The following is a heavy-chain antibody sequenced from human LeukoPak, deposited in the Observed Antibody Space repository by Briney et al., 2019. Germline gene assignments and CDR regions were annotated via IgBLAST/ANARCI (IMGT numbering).Heavy chain of an antibody. CDR1: GGSISSSSYY. Sequence: SETLSLTCTVSGGSISSSSYYWGWIRQPPGKGLEWIGSIYYSGSTYYNPSLKSRVTISVDTSKNQFSLKLSSVTAADTAVSYCARDEDTAMVTGYWGQGTLVTVSS. D-gene: IGHD5-18*01. V-gene: IGHV4-39*07. CDR3: ARDEDTAMVTGY. CDR2: IYYSGST. J-gene: IGHJ4*02.